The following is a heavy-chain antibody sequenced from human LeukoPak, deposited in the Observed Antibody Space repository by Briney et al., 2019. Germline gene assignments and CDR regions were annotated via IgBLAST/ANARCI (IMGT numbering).Heavy chain of an antibody. CDR1: GFTVSSKY. J-gene: IGHJ4*02. CDR2: VYVGGST. V-gene: IGHV3-53*01. D-gene: IGHD5-24*01. Sequence: PGGSLRLSCAVSGFTVSSKYMTWVRQAPGKGLDWVSVVYVGGSTYYADSVKGRFTISRDISNNTLYLQMNSLRAEDTAVYYCARGDGYNFFDFWGQGTLVTVSS. CDR3: ARGDGYNFFDF.